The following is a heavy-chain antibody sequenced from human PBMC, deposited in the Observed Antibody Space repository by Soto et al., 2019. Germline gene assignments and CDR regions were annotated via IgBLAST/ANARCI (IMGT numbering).Heavy chain of an antibody. D-gene: IGHD6-13*01. J-gene: IGHJ4*02. V-gene: IGHV3-23*01. CDR3: GKATYSRSWYF. CDR1: VFTFNNFH. CDR2: ISDSGSDT. Sequence: EVQLLESGGGLVQPGGSLRLSCAGSVFTFNNFHMTWVRHVPGKGLEWVSSISDSGSDTFYADSVRGRFAISRDNSKSTLYLQMNSLRVDDTAIYYCGKATYSRSWYFWGQGTLVTVSS.